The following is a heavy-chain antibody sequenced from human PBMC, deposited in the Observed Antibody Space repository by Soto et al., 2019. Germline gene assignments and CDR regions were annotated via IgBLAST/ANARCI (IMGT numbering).Heavy chain of an antibody. CDR3: AREVGEVDYSSSSDAFDI. CDR1: GGFISSYY. D-gene: IGHD6-6*01. Sequence: SETLSLTCTVSGGFISSYYWSWIRQPPGKGLEWIGYIYYSGSTNYNPSLKSRVTISVDTSKNQFSLKLSSVTAADTAMYYCAREVGEVDYSSSSDAFDIWGQGTMVT. J-gene: IGHJ3*02. V-gene: IGHV4-59*12. CDR2: IYYSGST.